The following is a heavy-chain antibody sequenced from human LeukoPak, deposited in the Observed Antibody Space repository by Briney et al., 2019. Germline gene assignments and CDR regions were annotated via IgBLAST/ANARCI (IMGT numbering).Heavy chain of an antibody. D-gene: IGHD1-26*01. CDR2: IKRDGSEK. Sequence: GGSLRLSCAASGFPFSSYWMIWVSQAPWKGLEWVANIKRDGSEKYYVDSVKGRFTISRDNAKNSLYLQMNSLRAEDTAVYYCARGSGSYYTWASGWVHYDYWGQGTPVTASS. V-gene: IGHV3-7*01. CDR3: ARGSGSYYTWASGWVHYDY. CDR1: GFPFSSYW. J-gene: IGHJ4*02.